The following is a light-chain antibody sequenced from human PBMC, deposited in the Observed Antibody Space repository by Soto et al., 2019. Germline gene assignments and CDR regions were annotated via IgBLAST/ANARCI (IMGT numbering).Light chain of an antibody. CDR1: QSVSSN. V-gene: IGKV3-15*01. CDR3: QQYNNWPPIT. CDR2: GAS. J-gene: IGKJ5*01. Sequence: EIVVTQSPATLSVSPGERATLSCRASQSVSSNLGWYQQKPGQAPRLLIYGASTRATGIPARFSGSGSGTEFTLTISSLQSEDFAVYYYQQYNNWPPITFGQGTRLEIK.